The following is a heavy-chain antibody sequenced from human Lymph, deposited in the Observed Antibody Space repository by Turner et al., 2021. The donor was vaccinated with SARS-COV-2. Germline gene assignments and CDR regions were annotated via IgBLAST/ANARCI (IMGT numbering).Heavy chain of an antibody. V-gene: IGHV3-48*03. CDR2: FSGSGSTI. J-gene: IGHJ4*02. D-gene: IGHD2-21*02. Sequence: EVQLVESGGGLVQPGGSLRLVCAASGSTFSSYEMNWVRQAPGKGLEWVSYFSGSGSTIYYADSVKGRITISRDNAKNSLYLQMNSLRAEDAAVYYCARGPLVVVTAGFDYWGQGTLVTVSS. CDR1: GSTFSSYE. CDR3: ARGPLVVVTAGFDY.